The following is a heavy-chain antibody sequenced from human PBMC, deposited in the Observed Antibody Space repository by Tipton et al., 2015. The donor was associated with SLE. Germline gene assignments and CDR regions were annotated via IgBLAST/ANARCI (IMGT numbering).Heavy chain of an antibody. CDR2: VRSDGKTT. CDR3: ATGPSSAFDM. J-gene: IGHJ3*02. V-gene: IGHV3-74*01. D-gene: IGHD2-15*01. CDR1: GFTFSSYW. Sequence: SLRLSCAVSGFTFSSYWMHWVRQAPGEGLVWVSHVRSDGKTTSYADSVKGRFTISRDNAKNTLYLQMNSLRAEDTAVYYCATGPSSAFDMWGQGTMVTVPS.